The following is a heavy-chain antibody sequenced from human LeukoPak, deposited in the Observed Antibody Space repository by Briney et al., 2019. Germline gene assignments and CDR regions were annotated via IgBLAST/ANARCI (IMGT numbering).Heavy chain of an antibody. D-gene: IGHD1-20*01. CDR3: ASNYNWNRWNFDY. V-gene: IGHV4-38-2*02. Sequence: SETLSLTCTVSGGSISSYYWGWIRQSPGKGLEWIGSFHHGGTTYYNPSLKSRVTISINTSKNQFSLKLSSVTAADTAVYYCASNYNWNRWNFDYWGQGTPVTVSS. J-gene: IGHJ4*02. CDR1: GGSISSYY. CDR2: FHHGGTT.